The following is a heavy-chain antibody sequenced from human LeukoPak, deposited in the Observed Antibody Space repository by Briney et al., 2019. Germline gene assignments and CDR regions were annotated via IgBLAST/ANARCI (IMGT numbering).Heavy chain of an antibody. CDR3: ARGRPRRSTMIGGLDY. D-gene: IGHD3-22*01. CDR1: GYTLTELS. V-gene: IGHV1-24*01. J-gene: IGHJ4*02. Sequence: ASVKVSCKVSGYTLTELSMHWVRQAPGKGLEWMGGFDPEDGETIYAQKFQGRVTMTEDTSTDTAYMELSSLRSEDTAVCYCARGRPRRSTMIGGLDYWGQGTLVTVSS. CDR2: FDPEDGET.